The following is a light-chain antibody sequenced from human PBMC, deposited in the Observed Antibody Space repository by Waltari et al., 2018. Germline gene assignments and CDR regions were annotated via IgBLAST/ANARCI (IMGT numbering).Light chain of an antibody. Sequence: QSALTQPPSASGSPGQSVTFPCTATSSDIAGCYFVSLYQHHPGKAPKLMIYEVSRRPSGVPVRFSGSKSGNTASLTVSGLQTEDEADYYCSSYAGSNSFYVFGTGTKVTVL. CDR2: EVS. CDR1: SSDIAGCYF. J-gene: IGLJ1*01. V-gene: IGLV2-8*01. CDR3: SSYAGSNSFYV.